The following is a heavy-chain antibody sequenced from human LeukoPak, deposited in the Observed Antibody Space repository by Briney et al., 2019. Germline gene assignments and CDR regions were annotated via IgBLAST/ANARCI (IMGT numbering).Heavy chain of an antibody. CDR3: AHSVLISKYDFWSGPGV. V-gene: IGHV2-5*01. Sequence: SGPTLVNPTQTLTLTCTFSWFSLSTSGVGVGWIRQPPGKALELLALIYWNDDKRYSPSLKSRLTITKDTSKNQVVLTMTNVDPVDTATYYCAHSVLISKYDFWSGPGVWGQGTTVTVSS. CDR2: IYWNDDK. D-gene: IGHD3-3*01. J-gene: IGHJ6*02. CDR1: WFSLSTSGVG.